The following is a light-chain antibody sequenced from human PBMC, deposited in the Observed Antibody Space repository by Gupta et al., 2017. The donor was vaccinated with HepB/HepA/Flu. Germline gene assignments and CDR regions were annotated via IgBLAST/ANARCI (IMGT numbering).Light chain of an antibody. CDR3: SSYTSSSTLV. CDR1: SSDGGVYNF. Sequence: QSALTQPASVSGSPGQSITISCTVTSSDGGVYNFVSWYQQHPGKAPKLMIYDVRNRPSGVSNRFSGSKSGTTASLTISGLQAEDEADYSCSSYTSSSTLVFGGGTKLTVL. V-gene: IGLV2-14*03. J-gene: IGLJ2*01. CDR2: DVR.